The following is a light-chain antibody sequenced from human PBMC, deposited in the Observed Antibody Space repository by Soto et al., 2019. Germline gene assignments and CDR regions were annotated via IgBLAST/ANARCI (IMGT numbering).Light chain of an antibody. V-gene: IGLV2-14*03. CDR2: DVT. J-gene: IGLJ1*01. CDR1: GIDVGGFNF. Sequence: QSVLTQPASVSGSPGQSITISCTGTGIDVGGFNFVSWYQQHPGKAPKLILYDVTNRPSGVSNRFSGSKSGNTASLTISGLQAEDEAAYHCSSYSGSTTLGYVFGTGTKVTVL. CDR3: SSYSGSTTLGYV.